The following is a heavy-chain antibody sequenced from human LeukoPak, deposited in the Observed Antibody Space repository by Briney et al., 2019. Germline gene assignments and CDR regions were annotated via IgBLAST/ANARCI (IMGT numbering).Heavy chain of an antibody. CDR1: GDSVSSKSAS. Sequence: SQTLSLTCAISGDSVSSKSASWNWIRQSPSRGLEWLGRTYSRSKWFNDYAVSVKSRITIHPDTSKNQFSLHLTSVTPDDTAVYYCARGTGSLDYWGQGTLVTVSS. V-gene: IGHV6-1*01. CDR3: ARGTGSLDY. D-gene: IGHD1-26*01. CDR2: TYSRSKWFN. J-gene: IGHJ4*02.